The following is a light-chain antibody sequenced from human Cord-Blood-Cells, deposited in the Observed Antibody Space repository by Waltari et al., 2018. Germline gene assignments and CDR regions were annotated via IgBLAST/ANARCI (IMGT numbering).Light chain of an antibody. J-gene: IGLJ3*02. Sequence: PLTHPRASSWSARPVIIISCTGTSDVVGGYNFFSWYQQPPGKAPKLMIYDVSKRPSGVPDRFSGSKSGNTASLTISGIQAEDEADYYCCSYAGSYTLVFGGGTKLTVL. V-gene: IGLV2-11*01. CDR3: CSYAGSYTLV. CDR1: SDVVGGYNF. CDR2: DVS.